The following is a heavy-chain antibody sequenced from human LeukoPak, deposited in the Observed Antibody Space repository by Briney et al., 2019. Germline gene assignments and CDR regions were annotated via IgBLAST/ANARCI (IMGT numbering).Heavy chain of an antibody. CDR1: GGSISSGDYY. Sequence: PSETLSLTCTVSGGSISSGDYYWSWIRQPPGKGLEWIGYIYYSGSTNYNPSLKSRVTISVDTSNNQFSLRLSSVTAADTAVYYCARGSRGYSYGWGQGTLATVSS. CDR2: IYYSGST. CDR3: ARGSRGYSYG. D-gene: IGHD5-18*01. J-gene: IGHJ4*02. V-gene: IGHV4-61*08.